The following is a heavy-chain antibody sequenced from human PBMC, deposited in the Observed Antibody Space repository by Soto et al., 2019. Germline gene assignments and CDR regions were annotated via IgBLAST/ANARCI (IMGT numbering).Heavy chain of an antibody. CDR2: IYYSGST. Sequence: LSLTCTVSGDSISSGAYYWAWIRQHPVKGLEWIGYIYYSGSTHHNPSLKSRDTISIDTSKNQFSLKLSSVTAADTAVYYCARQIAAGSFTYYFDSWGQGTLVTVSS. V-gene: IGHV4-31*03. D-gene: IGHD6-13*01. CDR1: GDSISSGAYY. CDR3: ARQIAAGSFTYYFDS. J-gene: IGHJ4*02.